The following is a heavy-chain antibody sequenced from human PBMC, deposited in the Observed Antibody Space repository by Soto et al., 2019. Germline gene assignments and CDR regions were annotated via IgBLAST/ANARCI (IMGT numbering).Heavy chain of an antibody. CDR2: INPATGAA. CDR3: ARGGGVGVAGSAAFDM. V-gene: IGHV1-2*02. CDR1: GYPVTAYY. J-gene: IGHJ3*02. D-gene: IGHD3-3*01. Sequence: QLHLVQSGAVVKKPGASVTVPCSASGYPVTAYYMHWVRQAPGRRLEWLGGINPATGAAKYTQTFQGRDSMTRDTSPSAVFMELSGLTSADTAVFYFARGGGVGVAGSAAFDMWGQGTLVTVSS.